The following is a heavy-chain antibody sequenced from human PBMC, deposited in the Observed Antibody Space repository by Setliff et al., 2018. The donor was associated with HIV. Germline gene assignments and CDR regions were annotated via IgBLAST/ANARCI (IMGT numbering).Heavy chain of an antibody. D-gene: IGHD6-13*01. V-gene: IGHV4-59*12. Sequence: SETLSLTCTISGGSISSYYWSWIRQPPGKGLEWIGYNYNRGSTNSNPSLRSRVTISIDKFKNQFSLKLSSVTAADTAVYYCAREVASAAAGTVDYWGQGTLVTVSS. CDR3: AREVASAAAGTVDY. J-gene: IGHJ4*02. CDR1: GGSISSYY. CDR2: NYNRGST.